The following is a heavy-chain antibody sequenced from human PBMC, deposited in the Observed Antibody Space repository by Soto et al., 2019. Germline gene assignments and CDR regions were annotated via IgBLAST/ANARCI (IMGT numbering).Heavy chain of an antibody. D-gene: IGHD6-13*01. CDR1: GGSLSSYW. CDR3: AREAAAGPNWFDP. V-gene: IGHV4-59*01. J-gene: IGHJ5*02. Sequence: PSETLSLTCTVSGGSLSSYWWSWIRQPPGKGLEWIGYIYYTGSTNYNPSLKSRVTISLDASKNQFSLKLSSVTAADTAVYYCAREAAAGPNWFDPWGQGTLVTVSS. CDR2: IYYTGST.